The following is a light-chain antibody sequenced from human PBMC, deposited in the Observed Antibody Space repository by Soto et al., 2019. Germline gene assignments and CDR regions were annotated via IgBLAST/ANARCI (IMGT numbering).Light chain of an antibody. V-gene: IGLV2-14*03. Sequence: QSALTQPASVFGSPGQSITISCTGTSSDVGGYNFVSWYQQHPGKAPKLMIYEVSSRPSGVSNRFSGSKSGNTASLTISGLQPEDEADYYFSSYTTSSTVVFGTGTKVTVL. J-gene: IGLJ1*01. CDR2: EVS. CDR1: SSDVGGYNF. CDR3: SSYTTSSTVV.